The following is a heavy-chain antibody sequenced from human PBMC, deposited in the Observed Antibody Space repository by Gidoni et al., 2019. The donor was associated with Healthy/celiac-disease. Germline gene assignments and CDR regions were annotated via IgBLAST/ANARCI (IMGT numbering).Heavy chain of an antibody. CDR2: ISGSGGST. J-gene: IGHJ5*02. V-gene: IGHV3-23*01. D-gene: IGHD3-10*01. Sequence: EVQLLESGGGLVQPGGSLRLSCAASGFTFRSYAMSWVRQAPGKGLEWVSAISGSGGSTYYADSVKGRFTISRDNSKNTLYLQMNSLRAEDTAVYYCAKDLYGSGIHLPGSWFDPWGQGTLVTVSS. CDR3: AKDLYGSGIHLPGSWFDP. CDR1: GFTFRSYA.